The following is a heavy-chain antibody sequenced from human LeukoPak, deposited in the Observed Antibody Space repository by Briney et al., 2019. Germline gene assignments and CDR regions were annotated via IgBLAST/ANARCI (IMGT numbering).Heavy chain of an antibody. Sequence: PGGSLRLSCAASGFTFSNYWMHWVRQAPGKGLAWVSRINSDGSSTSYADSVKGRFTISRDNAKNTLYLQMNSLRAEDTAVYYCALIKIADTDFDYWGQGTLVTVSS. V-gene: IGHV3-74*01. D-gene: IGHD2-15*01. CDR3: ALIKIADTDFDY. CDR2: INSDGSST. J-gene: IGHJ4*02. CDR1: GFTFSNYW.